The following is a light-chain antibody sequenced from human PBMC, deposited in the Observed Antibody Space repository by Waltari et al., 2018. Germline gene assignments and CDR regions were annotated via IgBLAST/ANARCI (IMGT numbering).Light chain of an antibody. CDR2: DVS. CDR1: SNDVGGYNY. Sequence: QSALTQPASVSGSPGQSITISCTGTSNDVGGYNYVSWYQQYPGKAPKVMIYDVSNRPSGVSNRFSGSKSGNTAFLTISGLQAEDEADYYCTSYRSDSTSWVFGGGTKLTVL. J-gene: IGLJ3*02. CDR3: TSYRSDSTSWV. V-gene: IGLV2-14*01.